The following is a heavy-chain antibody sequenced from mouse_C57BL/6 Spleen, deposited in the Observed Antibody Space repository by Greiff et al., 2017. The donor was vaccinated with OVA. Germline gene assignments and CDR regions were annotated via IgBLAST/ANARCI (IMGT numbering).Heavy chain of an antibody. D-gene: IGHD2-2*01. V-gene: IGHV1-9*01. CDR1: GYTFTGYW. Sequence: QVQLQQSGAELMKPGASVKLSCKATGYTFTGYWIEWVKQRPGHGLEWIGEILPGSGSTNYTEKFKGKATFTADTSSNTAYMQLSSLTTEDSAIYYCARYGYDVEFAYWGQGTLVTVSA. CDR3: ARYGYDVEFAY. CDR2: ILPGSGST. J-gene: IGHJ3*01.